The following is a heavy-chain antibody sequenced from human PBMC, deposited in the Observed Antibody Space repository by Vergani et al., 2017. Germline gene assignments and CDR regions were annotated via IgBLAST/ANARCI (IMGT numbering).Heavy chain of an antibody. J-gene: IGHJ3*02. CDR2: ISAYNGNT. CDR1: GYTFTSYG. Sequence: QVQLVQSGAEVKKPGASVKVSCKASGYTFTSYGISWVRQAPGQGLEWMGWISAYNGNTNYAQKLQGRVTMTTDTSTSTAYMELRSLISDDTAVYYCAREMGAGYSSGWYFVSADAFDIWGQGTMVTVSS. CDR3: AREMGAGYSSGWYFVSADAFDI. V-gene: IGHV1-18*01. D-gene: IGHD6-19*01.